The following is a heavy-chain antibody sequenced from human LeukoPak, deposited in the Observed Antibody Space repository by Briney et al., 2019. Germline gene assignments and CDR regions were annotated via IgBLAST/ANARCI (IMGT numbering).Heavy chain of an antibody. V-gene: IGHV4-59*01. J-gene: IGHJ4*02. CDR1: GVSMRSYY. CDR3: TRGGWLRFDY. D-gene: IGHD5-12*01. Sequence: SETLSLTCTVSGVSMRSYYWSWIRQPPGKGLEWIGYVFYSGSTDYNPSLKSRVTMSVVTSRNQFSLNLRSVTAADTAVYYCTRGGWLRFDYWGQGILVTVSS. CDR2: VFYSGST.